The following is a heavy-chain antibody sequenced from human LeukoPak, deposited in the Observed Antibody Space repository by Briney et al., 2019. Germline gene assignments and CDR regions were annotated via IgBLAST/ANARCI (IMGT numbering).Heavy chain of an antibody. CDR1: GFTFSSYG. Sequence: GGSLRLSCAASGFTFSSYGMHWFRQAPGKGLEWVAVISYDGINKYYADSLKGRFSISRENSKTTLYLQMNSLRPEDTAVFYCAKGGGGSYLRFDYWGQGTLVTVSS. CDR2: ISYDGINK. J-gene: IGHJ4*02. D-gene: IGHD1-26*01. CDR3: AKGGGGSYLRFDY. V-gene: IGHV3-30*18.